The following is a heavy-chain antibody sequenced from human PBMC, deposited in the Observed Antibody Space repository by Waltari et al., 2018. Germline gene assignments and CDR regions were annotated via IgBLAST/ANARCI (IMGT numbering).Heavy chain of an antibody. CDR3: ARAGGGGSTRFDP. V-gene: IGHV1-2*06. Sequence: QVQLVQSGAEVKKPGASVKVSCKASGYTFTGYYMHWLRQAPGQGVEWMGRFNPKSGGTNYGQKCQGRVTMTGDTSISTAYLGLSRLRSDDTAGYYCARAGGGGSTRFDPWGQGTLVTVSS. CDR2: FNPKSGGT. D-gene: IGHD1-7*01. CDR1: GYTFTGYY. J-gene: IGHJ5*02.